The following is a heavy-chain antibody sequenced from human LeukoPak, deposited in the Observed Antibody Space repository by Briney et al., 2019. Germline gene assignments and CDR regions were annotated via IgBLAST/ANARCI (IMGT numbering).Heavy chain of an antibody. CDR1: GFTFNMYW. Sequence: GGSLRLSCAASGFTFNMYWMTWVRQAPGKGLESVAYINKDGSDKYYVGSVKSRFTVSRDNAKNSLYLQMNSLRAEDTAVYYCARDAGYGGNSDYWGQGTLVTVSS. V-gene: IGHV3-7*01. CDR2: INKDGSDK. D-gene: IGHD4-23*01. CDR3: ARDAGYGGNSDY. J-gene: IGHJ4*02.